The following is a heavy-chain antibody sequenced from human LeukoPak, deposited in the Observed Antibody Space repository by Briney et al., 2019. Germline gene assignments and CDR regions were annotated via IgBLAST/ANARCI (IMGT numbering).Heavy chain of an antibody. D-gene: IGHD5-18*01. CDR3: ARGPIQLWLRGDAFDI. Sequence: SETLSLTCAVYGGSFSGYYWSWIRQPPGKGLEWIGEINHSGSTNYNPSLKSRVTISVDTSKNQFSLKLSSVTAADTAVYYCARGPIQLWLRGDAFDIWGQGTMVIVSS. CDR1: GGSFSGYY. J-gene: IGHJ3*02. V-gene: IGHV4-34*01. CDR2: INHSGST.